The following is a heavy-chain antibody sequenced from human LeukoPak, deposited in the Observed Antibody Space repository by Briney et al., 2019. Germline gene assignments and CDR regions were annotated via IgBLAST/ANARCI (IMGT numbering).Heavy chain of an antibody. CDR1: GGTFSSYA. CDR2: IIPIFGTA. Sequence: ASVKVSCKASGGTFSSYAISWVRQAPGQGLEWMGGIIPIFGTANYAQKFQGRVTITADESTSTAYMELSSLRSEDTAVYYCARDLAHVVVPAAIIINVADYYYGMDVWGQGTTVTVSS. V-gene: IGHV1-69*13. D-gene: IGHD2-2*01. J-gene: IGHJ6*02. CDR3: ARDLAHVVVPAAIIINVADYYYGMDV.